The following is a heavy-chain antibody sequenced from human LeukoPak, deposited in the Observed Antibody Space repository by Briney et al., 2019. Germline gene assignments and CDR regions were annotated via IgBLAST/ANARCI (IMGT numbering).Heavy chain of an antibody. Sequence: SETLSLTCTVSGGSIRSYYWSWIRQPPGKGLEWIGYIYYSGSTNYNPSLKSRVSISVDTSKNQFSLKLSSVTAADTAVYYCARLGVGVYGIDFWGQGTLVTVSS. D-gene: IGHD1-26*01. V-gene: IGHV4-59*08. CDR2: IYYSGST. J-gene: IGHJ4*02. CDR3: ARLGVGVYGIDF. CDR1: GGSIRSYY.